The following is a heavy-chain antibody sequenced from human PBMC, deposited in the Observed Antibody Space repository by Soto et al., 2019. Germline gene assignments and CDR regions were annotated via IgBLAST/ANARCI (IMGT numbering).Heavy chain of an antibody. J-gene: IGHJ5*02. Sequence: ASVKVSYKASGYTFTSYDINWVRQATGQGLEWMGWMNPNSGNTGYAQKFQGRVTMTRNTSISTAYMELSSLRSEDTAVYYCARGGVEQWLVRGGWFDPWGQGTLVTVSS. D-gene: IGHD6-19*01. V-gene: IGHV1-8*01. CDR3: ARGGVEQWLVRGGWFDP. CDR1: GYTFTSYD. CDR2: MNPNSGNT.